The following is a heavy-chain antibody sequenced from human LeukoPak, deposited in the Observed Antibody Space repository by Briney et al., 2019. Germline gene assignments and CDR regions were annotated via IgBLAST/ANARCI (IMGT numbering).Heavy chain of an antibody. V-gene: IGHV4-61*02. CDR3: ARRPLSYGLDY. Sequence: SETLSLTCTVSGDSISNHTSYWTWIRQPPGKGLEWIGRMYASTSTSYNPSLESRVTISVDTSKNAFSLKLTSVTAADTAVYYCARRPLSYGLDYWGQGTLVTVSS. CDR2: MYASTST. CDR1: GDSISNHTSY. J-gene: IGHJ4*02. D-gene: IGHD3-10*01.